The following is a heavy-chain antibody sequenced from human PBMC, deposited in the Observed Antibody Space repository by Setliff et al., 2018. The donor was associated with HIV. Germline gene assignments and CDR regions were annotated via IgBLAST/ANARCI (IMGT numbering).Heavy chain of an antibody. CDR1: GGSISSYY. CDR3: ARDNWGSLDY. Sequence: PSETLSLTCTVSGGSISSYYWSWIRQPPGKGLEWIGYIYTSGSTNYNPSLKSRVTISVDASKNQFSLEVRSVTAADTAVYYCARDNWGSLDYWGQGMLVTVSS. CDR2: IYTSGST. J-gene: IGHJ4*02. D-gene: IGHD7-27*01. V-gene: IGHV4-4*09.